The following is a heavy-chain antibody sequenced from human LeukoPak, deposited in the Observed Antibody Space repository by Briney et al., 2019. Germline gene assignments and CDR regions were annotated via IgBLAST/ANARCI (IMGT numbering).Heavy chain of an antibody. J-gene: IGHJ5*02. Sequence: SETLSLTCTVSGGSIRSSSYYWGWIRQPPGKGLEWIGSIYCSGSTYYNPSLKSRVTISVDTSKNQFSLKLSSVTAADTAVYYCARGVLDYYDSSGYYYGWFDPWGQGTLVTVSS. CDR1: GGSIRSSSYY. CDR2: IYCSGST. CDR3: ARGVLDYYDSSGYYYGWFDP. V-gene: IGHV4-39*07. D-gene: IGHD3-22*01.